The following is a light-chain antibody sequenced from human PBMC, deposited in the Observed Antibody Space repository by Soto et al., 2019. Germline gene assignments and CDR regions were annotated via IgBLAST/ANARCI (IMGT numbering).Light chain of an antibody. CDR3: LLHDTYPWS. CDR2: DAS. V-gene: IGKV1-17*01. Sequence: RASQGITDDLGWYQQKPGKAPKRLSYDASTLHSGVPSRFIVSGTRTEFTLICGIRHPEESATYYFLLHDTYPWSVGQGTKVDIK. CDR1: QGITDD. J-gene: IGKJ1*01.